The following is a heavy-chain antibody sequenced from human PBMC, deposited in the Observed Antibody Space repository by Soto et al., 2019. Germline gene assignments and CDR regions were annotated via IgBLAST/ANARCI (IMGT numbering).Heavy chain of an antibody. CDR3: ARDSGMIRGSYGVDV. CDR1: GFTVASNY. J-gene: IGHJ6*02. Sequence: SLRLCCAASGFTVASNYLTWVRQAPGKGLEWGSVIYRSGATYYPDSVRGRFTASRDYSHNTLYLQMDSLRVEDTAVYYCARDSGMIRGSYGVDVWGPGTTVTVSS. CDR2: IYRSGAT. V-gene: IGHV3-53*01. D-gene: IGHD3-10*01.